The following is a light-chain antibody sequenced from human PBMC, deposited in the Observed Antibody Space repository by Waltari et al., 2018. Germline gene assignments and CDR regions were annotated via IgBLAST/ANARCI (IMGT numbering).Light chain of an antibody. CDR1: QSVGTY. CDR2: DAS. Sequence: EIVLTQSPATLCLSPGETATLSCRASQSVGTYLAWYQQKPGQAPRLLIYDASNRATGIPDRFRGSGSGTDFTLTISSLEPEDFALYYCQQRSSWTPHTFGQGARLEIK. V-gene: IGKV3-11*01. CDR3: QQRSSWTPHT. J-gene: IGKJ2*01.